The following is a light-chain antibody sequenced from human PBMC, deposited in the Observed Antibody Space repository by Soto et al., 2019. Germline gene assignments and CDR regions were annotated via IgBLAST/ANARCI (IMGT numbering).Light chain of an antibody. Sequence: DIQMTQSPSTLSASVGDRVTITCRASQSISSWLAWYQQKPGKAPKGLIYKASTLESGAPSRFSGSGYGTEFTLTISSLQPDDFGTYYCQQFYSYQWTFGQGTKVDIK. CDR3: QQFYSYQWT. CDR2: KAS. J-gene: IGKJ1*01. V-gene: IGKV1-5*03. CDR1: QSISSW.